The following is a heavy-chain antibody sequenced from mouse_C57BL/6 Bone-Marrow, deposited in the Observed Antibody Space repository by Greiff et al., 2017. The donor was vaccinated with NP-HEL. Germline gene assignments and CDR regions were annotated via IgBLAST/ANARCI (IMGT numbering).Heavy chain of an antibody. CDR1: GYTFTSYW. D-gene: IGHD2-3*01. J-gene: IGHJ3*01. CDR3: ARGWLLMAY. Sequence: QVQLKQPGAELVMPGASVKLSCKASGYTFTSYWMHWVKQRPGQGLEWIGEIDPSDSYTNYNQKFKGKSTLTVDKSSSTAYMQLSSLTSEDSAVYYCARGWLLMAYWGQGTLVTVSA. V-gene: IGHV1-69*01. CDR2: IDPSDSYT.